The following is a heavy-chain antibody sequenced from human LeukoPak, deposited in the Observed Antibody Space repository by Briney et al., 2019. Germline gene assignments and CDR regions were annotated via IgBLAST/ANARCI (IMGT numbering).Heavy chain of an antibody. V-gene: IGHV3-7*01. CDR1: GFTFSSYW. CDR2: IKQDGSEK. CDR3: ARAGSGFLSGYSPFDY. J-gene: IGHJ4*02. Sequence: PGGSLRLSCAASGFTFSSYWMSWVRQAPGKGLEWVANIKQDGSEKYYVDSVKGRFTISRDNAKNSLYLQMNSLRAEDTAVYYCARAGSGFLSGYSPFDYWGQGTLVTVSS. D-gene: IGHD3-3*01.